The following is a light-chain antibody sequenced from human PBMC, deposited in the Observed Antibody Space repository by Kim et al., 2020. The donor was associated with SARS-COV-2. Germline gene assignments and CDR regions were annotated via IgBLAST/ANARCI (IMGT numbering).Light chain of an antibody. J-gene: IGLJ3*02. Sequence: GQRVTISCSGSSSNNGSNTVNWYQQYPGTAPKLLIYSDHQRPSGVPDRVSGSRSGTSASLAISGLRSQDEADYYCATWDDSLNAWVFGGGTQLTVL. CDR1: SSNNGSNT. CDR2: SDH. V-gene: IGLV1-44*01. CDR3: ATWDDSLNAWV.